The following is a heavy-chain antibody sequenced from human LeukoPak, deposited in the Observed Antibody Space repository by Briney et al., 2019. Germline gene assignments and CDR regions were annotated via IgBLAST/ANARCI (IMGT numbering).Heavy chain of an antibody. Sequence: GASLQISCNGSGSHFTNYWIGWVRQMPGKGLEWMGIIYPGDSTTKYSPSFERQVLISVDKSISTAYLHWGSLKASDTAMYFCARRGYSPSDVVDVWGQGTMVTVS. J-gene: IGHJ3*01. CDR1: GSHFTNYW. V-gene: IGHV5-51*01. CDR3: ARRGYSPSDVVDV. CDR2: IYPGDSTT. D-gene: IGHD3-22*01.